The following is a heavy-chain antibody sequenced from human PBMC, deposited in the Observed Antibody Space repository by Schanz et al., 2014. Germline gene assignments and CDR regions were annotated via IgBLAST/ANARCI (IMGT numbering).Heavy chain of an antibody. D-gene: IGHD6-19*01. CDR3: ARGLGDERWLDLNEAFDI. Sequence: QVQLVQSGGEVKKPGASATVSCKASGYTFNNHGISWVRQAPGQGLEWMGWISVYHGHTNYAEKVHGRVTMTTDTSTSTAYMELSSLRSEDTAVYYCARGLGDERWLDLNEAFDIWGQGTIXTVSS. CDR1: GYTFNNHG. J-gene: IGHJ3*02. CDR2: ISVYHGHT. V-gene: IGHV1-18*01.